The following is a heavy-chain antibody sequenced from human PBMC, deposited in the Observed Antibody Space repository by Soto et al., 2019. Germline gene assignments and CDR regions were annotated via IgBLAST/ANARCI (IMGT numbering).Heavy chain of an antibody. J-gene: IGHJ6*02. CDR1: GGTLSDYA. V-gene: IGHV1-69*01. Sequence: QVQLVQSGAEVKNPGSSVKVSCKASGGTLSDYAVSWVRQARGQGLEWMGGIMPTVDSANYAQKFQGRITITAYASTSTANMELSSLTSDDTAIYYCAVAAVREILTEQSSGMAVWGQGTTVTVSS. CDR2: IMPTVDSA. D-gene: IGHD3-10*01. CDR3: AVAAVREILTEQSSGMAV.